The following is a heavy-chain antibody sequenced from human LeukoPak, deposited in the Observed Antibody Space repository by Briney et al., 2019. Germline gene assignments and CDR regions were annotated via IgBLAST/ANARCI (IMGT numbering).Heavy chain of an antibody. D-gene: IGHD3-3*02. J-gene: IGHJ5*02. CDR2: INHSGST. CDR3: ARSLIAFTSRNYLDP. CDR1: GGSFSGYY. Sequence: SETLSLTCAAYGGSFSGYYWSWIRQPPGKGLEWIGEINHSGSTNYNPSLKSRVSISVDTSKNQFSLKLSSVTAADTAVYYCARSLIAFTSRNYLDPWGRGTLVTVSS. V-gene: IGHV4-34*01.